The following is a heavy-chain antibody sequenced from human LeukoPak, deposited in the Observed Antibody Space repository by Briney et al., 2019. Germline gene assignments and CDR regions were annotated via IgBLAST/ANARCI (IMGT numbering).Heavy chain of an antibody. Sequence: GGSLRLSCAASGFTFSNYAMSWVRQAPGKGLEWVSVIYSGATTYYADSVKGRFTISRDTSKNTLYLQMISLRAEDTAVYYCARVALSGGDFDYWGQGALVTVSS. V-gene: IGHV3-66*01. CDR3: ARVALSGGDFDY. CDR2: IYSGATT. J-gene: IGHJ4*02. CDR1: GFTFSNYA. D-gene: IGHD7-27*01.